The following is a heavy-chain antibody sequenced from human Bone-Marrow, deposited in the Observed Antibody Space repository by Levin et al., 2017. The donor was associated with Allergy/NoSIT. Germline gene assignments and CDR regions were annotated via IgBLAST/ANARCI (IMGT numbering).Heavy chain of an antibody. CDR1: GFTFSSYG. V-gene: IGHV3-33*01. Sequence: GGSLRLSCAASGFTFSSYGMHWVRQAPGKGLEWVAVIWYDGSNKYYADSVKGRFTISRDNSKNTLYLQMNSLRAEDTAVYYCARGGYCSGGSCYRNYYYYGMDVWGQGTTVTVSS. J-gene: IGHJ6*02. CDR3: ARGGYCSGGSCYRNYYYYGMDV. D-gene: IGHD2-15*01. CDR2: IWYDGSNK.